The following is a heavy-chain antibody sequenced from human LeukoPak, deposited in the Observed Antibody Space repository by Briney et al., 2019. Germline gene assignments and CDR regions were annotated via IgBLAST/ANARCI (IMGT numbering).Heavy chain of an antibody. D-gene: IGHD5-24*01. CDR1: GGSISSYY. V-gene: IGHV4-59*01. J-gene: IGHJ4*02. Sequence: PSETLSLTCTVSGGSISSYYWSWIRQPPGKGLEWIAYIYYSGSTNYNPSLKSRVTIPVDTSKNQFSLKLSSVTAADTAVYYCARGGDGYNYFDYWGQGTLVTVSS. CDR3: ARGGDGYNYFDY. CDR2: IYYSGST.